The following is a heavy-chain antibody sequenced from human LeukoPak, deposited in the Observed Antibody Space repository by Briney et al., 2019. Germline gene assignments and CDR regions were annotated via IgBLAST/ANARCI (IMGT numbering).Heavy chain of an antibody. V-gene: IGHV3-30*18. Sequence: GGSLRLSCAASGFTFSSYGMHWVRQAPGKGLEWVAVISYDGSNKYYADSVKGRFTISRDNSKNTLYLQMNSLRAEDTAVYYCAKDYDSSGTLMGYWGQGTLVTVSS. D-gene: IGHD3-22*01. CDR2: ISYDGSNK. CDR1: GFTFSSYG. J-gene: IGHJ4*02. CDR3: AKDYDSSGTLMGY.